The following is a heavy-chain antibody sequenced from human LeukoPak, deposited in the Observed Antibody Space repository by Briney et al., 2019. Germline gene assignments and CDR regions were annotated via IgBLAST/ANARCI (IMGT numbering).Heavy chain of an antibody. CDR1: GYTFTSYY. D-gene: IGHD3-16*01. J-gene: IGHJ4*02. V-gene: IGHV1-46*01. Sequence: ASVKVSCKASGYTFTSYYMHWVRQAPGQGLGWMGIINPSGGSTSYAQKFQGRVTMTRDMSTSTVYMELSSLRSEDTAVYYCARDGYGGSVLGYWGQGTLVTVSS. CDR3: ARDGYGGSVLGY. CDR2: INPSGGST.